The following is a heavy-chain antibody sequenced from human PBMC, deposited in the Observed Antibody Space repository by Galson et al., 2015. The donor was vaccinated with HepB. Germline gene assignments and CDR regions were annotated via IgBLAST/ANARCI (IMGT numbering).Heavy chain of an antibody. V-gene: IGHV4-61*01. CDR3: ARDAALGYCSGGSCYGSDRRPGVGWYYGMDV. Sequence: ETLSLTCTVSGGSVSSGSYYWSWIRQPPGKGLEWIGYIYYSGSTNYNPSLKSRVTISVDTSKNQFSLKLSSVTAADTAVYYCARDAALGYCSGGSCYGSDRRPGVGWYYGMDVWGQGTTVTVSS. J-gene: IGHJ6*02. CDR1: GGSVSSGSYY. D-gene: IGHD2-15*01. CDR2: IYYSGST.